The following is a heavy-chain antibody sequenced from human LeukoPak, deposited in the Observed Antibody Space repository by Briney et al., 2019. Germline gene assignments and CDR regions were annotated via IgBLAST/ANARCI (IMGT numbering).Heavy chain of an antibody. CDR1: DGSINSYY. D-gene: IGHD3-3*01. J-gene: IGHJ4*02. CDR3: ARLYDRESSFDY. V-gene: IGHV4-59*08. CDR2: IYYNGNT. Sequence: SETLSLTCSVSDGSINSYYWNWIRRPPGKGLEWIGYIYYNGNTNYSPSLKSRVTMSVDTSKNLFSLKVSSVTAADTAVYYCARLYDRESSFDYWGQGTLVTVSS.